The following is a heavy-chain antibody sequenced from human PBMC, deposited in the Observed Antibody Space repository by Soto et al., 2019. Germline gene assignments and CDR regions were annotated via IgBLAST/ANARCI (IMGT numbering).Heavy chain of an antibody. V-gene: IGHV1-2*04. CDR3: ARCREDPTSKFCYYGMDV. CDR1: GYTFTGYY. Sequence: ASVKVSCKASGYTFTGYYMHWVRQAPGQGLEWMGWINPNSGGTNYAQKFQGWVTMTRDTSISTAYMELSRLRSDDTAVYYCARCREDPTSKFCYYGMDVWGQGTTVTVSS. D-gene: IGHD3-9*01. CDR2: INPNSGGT. J-gene: IGHJ6*02.